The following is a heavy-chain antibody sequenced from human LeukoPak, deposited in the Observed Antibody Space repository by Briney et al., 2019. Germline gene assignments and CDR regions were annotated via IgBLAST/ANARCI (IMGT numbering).Heavy chain of an antibody. CDR3: TTVYDSSGYRFDP. J-gene: IGHJ5*02. V-gene: IGHV3-15*01. CDR2: IKSETDGGTT. CDR1: GFTFSNAW. D-gene: IGHD3-22*01. Sequence: ESGGSLRLSCAASGFTFSNAWMSWVRQAPGKGLEWVGRIKSETDGGTTDYAAPVKGRFTISRDDSENTLFLQMNSLKTEDTAVYYCTTVYDSSGYRFDPWGQGTLVTVSS.